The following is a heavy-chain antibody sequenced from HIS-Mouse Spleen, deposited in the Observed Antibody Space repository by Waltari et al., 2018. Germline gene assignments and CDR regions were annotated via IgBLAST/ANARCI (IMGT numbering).Heavy chain of an antibody. J-gene: IGHJ4*02. CDR3: AKDKHHAFDY. Sequence: QVQLVESGGGVVQPGRSLRLSGAAPGFAFRSYGMNWVRQAPGKGLEWVAVISYDGSNKYYADSVKGRFTISRDNSKNTLYLQMNSLRAEDTAVYYCAKDKHHAFDYWGQGTLVTVSS. V-gene: IGHV3-30*18. CDR2: ISYDGSNK. CDR1: GFAFRSYG.